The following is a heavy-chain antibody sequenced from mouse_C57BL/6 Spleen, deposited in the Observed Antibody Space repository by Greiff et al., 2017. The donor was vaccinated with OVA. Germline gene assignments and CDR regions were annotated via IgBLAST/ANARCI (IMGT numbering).Heavy chain of an antibody. CDR3: ARGQSTDYDRPGFAY. CDR1: GYTFTGYW. J-gene: IGHJ3*01. Sequence: QVQLQQSGAELMKPGASVKLSCKATGYTFTGYWINWVKQRPGQGLEWIGEIFPGSGSTNYNEKFKGKATLTADTSSSTAYMQLSSLTTEDSAIYDGARGQSTDYDRPGFAYWGQGTLVTVSA. V-gene: IGHV1-9*01. CDR2: IFPGSGST. D-gene: IGHD2-4*01.